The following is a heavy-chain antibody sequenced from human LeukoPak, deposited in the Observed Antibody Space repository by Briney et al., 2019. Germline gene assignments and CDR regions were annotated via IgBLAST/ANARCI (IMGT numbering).Heavy chain of an antibody. CDR2: IYPGDSDT. V-gene: IGHV5-51*01. CDR1: GYSFTSYW. D-gene: IGHD3-3*01. J-gene: IGHJ6*03. Sequence: PGESLKISCKGSGYSFTSYWIGWVRQMPGKGLEWMGIIYPGDSDTRYSPSFQGQVTISADKSISTAYLQWSSLKASDTAMYYCARNTGDYDFWSGSELLYTDVWGKGTTVTVS. CDR3: ARNTGDYDFWSGSELLYTDV.